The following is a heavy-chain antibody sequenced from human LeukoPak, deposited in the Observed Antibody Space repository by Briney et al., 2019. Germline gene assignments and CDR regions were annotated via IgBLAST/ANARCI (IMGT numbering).Heavy chain of an antibody. CDR2: IYHSGST. Sequence: SETLSLTCAVSGGSISSSNWWSWVRQPPGKGLEWIGEIYHSGSTNYNPSLKSRVTISVDKSKNQFSLKLSSVTAADTAVYYCARGRYSSTTYYFDYWGQGTLVTVSS. D-gene: IGHD6-13*01. J-gene: IGHJ4*02. V-gene: IGHV4-4*02. CDR3: ARGRYSSTTYYFDY. CDR1: GGSISSSNW.